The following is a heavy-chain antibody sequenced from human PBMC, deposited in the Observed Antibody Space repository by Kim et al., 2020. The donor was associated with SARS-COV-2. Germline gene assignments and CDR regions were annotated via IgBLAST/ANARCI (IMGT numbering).Heavy chain of an antibody. CDR3: AKLDDDAFDI. CDR2: ST. Sequence: STYYADSVKGRFTISRDNSKNTLYLQMNSLRAEDTAVYYCAKLDDDAFDIWGQGTMVTVSS. J-gene: IGHJ3*02. V-gene: IGHV3-23*01.